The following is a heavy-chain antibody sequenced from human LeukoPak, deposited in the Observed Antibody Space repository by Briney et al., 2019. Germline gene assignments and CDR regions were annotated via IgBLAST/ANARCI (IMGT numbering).Heavy chain of an antibody. CDR3: ARHGGILSAFDI. CDR1: GGSISSYY. Sequence: SETLSLTCTVSGGSISSYYWSWIRQPPGKGLEWIGYIYYSGSTNYNPSLKSRVTISVDTSKNQFSLKLTSLTAADTAVYYCARHGGILSAFDIWGLGTMVTVSS. CDR2: IYYSGST. V-gene: IGHV4-59*08. D-gene: IGHD6-13*01. J-gene: IGHJ3*02.